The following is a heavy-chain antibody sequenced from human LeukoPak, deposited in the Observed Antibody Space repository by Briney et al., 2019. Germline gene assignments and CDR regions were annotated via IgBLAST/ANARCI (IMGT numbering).Heavy chain of an antibody. CDR2: IYHSGST. CDR3: AREGKRRYFDY. Sequence: SETLSLTCAVSGGSISSNNWWSWVRPPPGKGLEWIGEIYHSGSTNYNPSLKSRVTIPVDKSKNQFSLKLSSVTAADTAVYYCAREGKRRYFDYWGQGTLVTVSS. V-gene: IGHV4-4*02. CDR1: GGSISSNNW. D-gene: IGHD4-23*01. J-gene: IGHJ4*02.